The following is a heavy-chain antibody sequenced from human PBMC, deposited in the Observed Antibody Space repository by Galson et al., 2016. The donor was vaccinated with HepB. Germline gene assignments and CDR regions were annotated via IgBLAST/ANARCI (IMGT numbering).Heavy chain of an antibody. CDR1: GFSLSTSGLC. J-gene: IGHJ6*02. CDR3: ARNEATNHYYGMDV. D-gene: IGHD5-12*01. V-gene: IGHV2-70*01. Sequence: PALVKPTQTLTLTCTFSGFSLSTSGLCVSWIRQPPGKALEWLALINWEDDKYYSTSLKTRLTLSKDTSKNQVVLTMTNMDPVDTATYYCARNEATNHYYGMDVWGQGTTVTVSS. CDR2: INWEDDK.